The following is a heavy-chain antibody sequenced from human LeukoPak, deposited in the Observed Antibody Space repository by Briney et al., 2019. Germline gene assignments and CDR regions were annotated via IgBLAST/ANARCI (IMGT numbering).Heavy chain of an antibody. CDR1: GFTFSRYG. CDR2: ISYDESNK. V-gene: IGHV3-30*03. J-gene: IGHJ4*02. Sequence: GGSLRLSCAASGFTFSRYGMHWVRQAPGKGLEWVAVISYDESNKYFADSAKGRFTISRDNPKNTLYLQMNSLRAEDTAVYYCAEGYYFDYWGQGTLVTVSS. CDR3: AEGYYFDY.